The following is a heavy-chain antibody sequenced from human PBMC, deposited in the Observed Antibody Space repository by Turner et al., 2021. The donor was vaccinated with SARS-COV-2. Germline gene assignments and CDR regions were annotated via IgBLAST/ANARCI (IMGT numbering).Heavy chain of an antibody. CDR2: ISPYSGNT. V-gene: IGHV1-18*01. D-gene: IGHD3-3*01. CDR3: ARGWAYGVVINAYYYGMDV. CDR1: GYTFTNYG. J-gene: IGHJ6*02. Sequence: QVQLVQSGAEVKKPGASMKVSCKASGYTFTNYGISWVRQAPGQGLEWMGWISPYSGNTNYLQKFRGRITMTTDTSTSTAYMEMKSLRSDDTAIYYCARGWAYGVVINAYYYGMDVWGQGTTVTVSS.